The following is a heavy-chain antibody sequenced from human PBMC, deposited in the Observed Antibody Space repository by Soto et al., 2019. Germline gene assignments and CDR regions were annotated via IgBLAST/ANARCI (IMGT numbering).Heavy chain of an antibody. CDR2: ISYDGSNK. CDR3: AKDSYSSSWYFSGGVGNWFDP. CDR1: GFTFSSYG. D-gene: IGHD6-13*01. Sequence: PGGSLRLSCAASGFTFSSYGMHWVRQAPGKGLEWVAVISYDGSNKYYADSVKGRFTISRDNSKNTLYLQMNSLRAEDTAVYYCAKDSYSSSWYFSGGVGNWFDPWGQGTLVTVSS. J-gene: IGHJ5*02. V-gene: IGHV3-30*18.